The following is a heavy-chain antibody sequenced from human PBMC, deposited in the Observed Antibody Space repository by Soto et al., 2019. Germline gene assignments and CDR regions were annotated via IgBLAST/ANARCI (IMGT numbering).Heavy chain of an antibody. D-gene: IGHD4-17*01. CDR1: RYTFTDYY. V-gene: IGHV1-2*02. Sequence: ASVKVSCKASRYTFTDYYMHWVRHAPGQGLEWMGWINPNRGGTNYAQRFQGRATMTRDTSSSTAYMELSRLRSDDTAVYCCARDSLRGMYFGDNYFDYGGQGTLVTACS. J-gene: IGHJ4*02. CDR2: INPNRGGT. CDR3: ARDSLRGMYFGDNYFDY.